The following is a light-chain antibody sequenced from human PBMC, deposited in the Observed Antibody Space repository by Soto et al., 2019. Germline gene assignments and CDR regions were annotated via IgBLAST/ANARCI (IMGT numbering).Light chain of an antibody. CDR3: SSYAGINNLGV. J-gene: IGLJ1*01. CDR1: SSDVGGYKY. CDR2: EVN. V-gene: IGLV2-8*01. Sequence: QSALTQPPSASGSPGQSVTISCTGNSSDVGGYKYVSWYQQHPGKAPKLMIFEVNKRPSGVPDRFSGSKSGNTASLTVSGLQAEDEADYYCSSYAGINNLGVFGTGTKLTFL.